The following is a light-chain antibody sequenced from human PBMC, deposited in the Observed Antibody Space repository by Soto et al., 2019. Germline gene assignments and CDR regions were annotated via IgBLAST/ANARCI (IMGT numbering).Light chain of an antibody. CDR1: QSVSSN. CDR3: QAYNNWFPWT. Sequence: EIVMTQSPATLSVSPGERATLSCRASQSVSSNLAWYQQKPGQAPRLLIYGASTRATGIPARFSGSGSGTEFPLTNTRRQFEDFAVYYTQAYNNWFPWTFSQGTKVEIK. J-gene: IGKJ1*01. V-gene: IGKV3-15*01. CDR2: GAS.